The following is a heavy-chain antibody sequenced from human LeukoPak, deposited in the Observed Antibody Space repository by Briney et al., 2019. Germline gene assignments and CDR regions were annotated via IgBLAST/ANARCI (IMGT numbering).Heavy chain of an antibody. CDR2: INHSGST. J-gene: IGHJ5*02. V-gene: IGHV4-34*01. D-gene: IGHD2-2*01. CDR1: GGSFSGYY. CDR3: AGIGYCSSTSCPSEFDP. Sequence: PSETLSLTCAVYGGSFSGYYWSWIRQPPGKGLEWIGEINHSGSTNYNPSLKSRVTISVGTSKNQFSLKLSSVTAADTAVYYCAGIGYCSSTSCPSEFDPWGQGTLVTVSS.